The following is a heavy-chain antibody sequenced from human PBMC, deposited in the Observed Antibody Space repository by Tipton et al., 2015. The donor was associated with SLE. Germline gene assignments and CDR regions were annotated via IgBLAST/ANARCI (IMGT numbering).Heavy chain of an antibody. D-gene: IGHD6-13*01. V-gene: IGHV4-39*07. CDR1: GGSISSSSYY. CDR3: AKYVDLAVAGPLDY. CDR2: IYYSGST. Sequence: TLSLTCTVSGGSISSSSYYWGWIRQPPGKGLEWIGGIYYSGSTYYNPSLKSRVTISVDTSKNQFSLKLSSVTAADTAVYYCAKYVDLAVAGPLDYWGQGTLVTVSS. J-gene: IGHJ4*02.